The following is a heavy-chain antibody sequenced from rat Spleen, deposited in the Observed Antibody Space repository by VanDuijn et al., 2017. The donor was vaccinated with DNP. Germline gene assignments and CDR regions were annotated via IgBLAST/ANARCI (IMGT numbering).Heavy chain of an antibody. D-gene: IGHD1-4*01. CDR3: ASRPPPTRGPFDY. Sequence: EVQLVESGGGLVQPGRSLKLSCAASGFTFSDYAMAWVRQAPKKGLEWVATIIYDGSSTYYRDSVKGRFTMSRDNAKSTLYLQMDSLRSEDTATYYCASRPPPTRGPFDYWGQGVTVTVSS. V-gene: IGHV5-17*01. CDR2: IIYDGSST. CDR1: GFTFSDYA. J-gene: IGHJ2*01.